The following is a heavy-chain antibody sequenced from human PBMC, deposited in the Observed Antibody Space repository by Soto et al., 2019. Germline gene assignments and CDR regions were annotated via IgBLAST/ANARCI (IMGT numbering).Heavy chain of an antibody. V-gene: IGHV1-18*01. CDR3: ARDIVATNDDRVYSYYGTDV. Sequence: ASVKVSCKASAYTFTSYGVSWVRQAPGQGLEWMGWISAYSGSTIYAQTLQGRVTMTTDTSTSTAYMELSRLRSDDTAVYYCARDIVATNDDRVYSYYGTDVWGQGTTVTVSS. D-gene: IGHD5-12*01. J-gene: IGHJ6*02. CDR2: ISAYSGST. CDR1: AYTFTSYG.